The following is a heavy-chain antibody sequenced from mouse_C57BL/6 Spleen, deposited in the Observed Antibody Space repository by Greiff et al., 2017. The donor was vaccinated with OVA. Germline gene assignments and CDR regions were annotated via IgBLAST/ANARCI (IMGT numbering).Heavy chain of an antibody. D-gene: IGHD1-1*01. CDR2: IYPGSGST. V-gene: IGHV1-55*01. CDR1: GYTFTSYW. J-gene: IGHJ4*01. CDR3: ARSRGSSLYYAMDY. Sequence: VQLQQPGAELVKPGASVKMSCKASGYTFTSYWITWVKQRPGQGLEWIGDIYPGSGSTNYNEKFKSKATLTVDTSSSTAYMQLSSLTSEDSAVYCCARSRGSSLYYAMDYWGQGTSVTVSS.